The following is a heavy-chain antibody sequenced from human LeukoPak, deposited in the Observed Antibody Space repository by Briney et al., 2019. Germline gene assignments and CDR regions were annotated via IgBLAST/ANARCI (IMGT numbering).Heavy chain of an antibody. V-gene: IGHV4-30-2*01. Sequence: PSQTLSLTCSVSGDSISNGRYYWGWIRQPPGKGLEWIGYMSHSGNTYYNPSLTSRVIISVDRSKNQFSLQLASVTAADTAVYFCARDRRQAPAAIDYWGQGALVTVSS. CDR1: GDSISNGRYY. CDR2: MSHSGNT. CDR3: ARDRRQAPAAIDY. D-gene: IGHD2-2*01. J-gene: IGHJ4*02.